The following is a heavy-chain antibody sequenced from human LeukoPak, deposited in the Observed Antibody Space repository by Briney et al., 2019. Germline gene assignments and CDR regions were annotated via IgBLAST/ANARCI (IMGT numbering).Heavy chain of an antibody. CDR2: ISGSGGST. J-gene: IGHJ1*01. Sequence: PGGSLRLSCAASGFTFSSYAMSWVRRAPGKGLEWVSAISGSGGSTYYADSVKGRFTISRDNSKNTLYLQMNSLRAEDTAVYYCAKDVVHDYGDYAEYFQHWGQGTLVTVSS. D-gene: IGHD4-17*01. V-gene: IGHV3-23*01. CDR1: GFTFSSYA. CDR3: AKDVVHDYGDYAEYFQH.